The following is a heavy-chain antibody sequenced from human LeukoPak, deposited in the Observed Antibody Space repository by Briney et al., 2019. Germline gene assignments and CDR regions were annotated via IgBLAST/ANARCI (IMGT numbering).Heavy chain of an antibody. J-gene: IGHJ6*02. CDR1: GGTFSSYA. CDR3: ARDDCSSTSCSERTYSYYGMDV. D-gene: IGHD2-2*01. Sequence: GSSVKVSCKASGGTFSSYAISWVRQAPGQGLEWMGRIIPILGIANYAQKFQGRVTIAADKSTSTAYMELSSLRSEDTAVYYCARDDCSSTSCSERTYSYYGMDVWGQGTTVTVSS. CDR2: IIPILGIA. V-gene: IGHV1-69*04.